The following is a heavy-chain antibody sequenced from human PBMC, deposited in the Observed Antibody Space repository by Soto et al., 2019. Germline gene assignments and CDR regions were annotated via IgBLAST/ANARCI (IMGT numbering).Heavy chain of an antibody. CDR1: GDSVSSNSAA. J-gene: IGHJ4*02. CDR2: TYYRSKWYN. V-gene: IGHV6-1*01. Sequence: SQTLSLPCAISGDSVSSNSAAWNWIRQSPSRGLEWLGRTYYRSKWYNDYAVSVKSRITINPDTSKNQFSLRLTSVTAADTALYYCARGMTPPGAPAWYYFDSWGQGTLVTVSS. CDR3: ARGMTPPGAPAWYYFDS. D-gene: IGHD2-8*02.